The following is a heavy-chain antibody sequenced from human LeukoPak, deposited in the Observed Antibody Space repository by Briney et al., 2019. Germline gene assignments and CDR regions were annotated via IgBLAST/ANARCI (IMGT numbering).Heavy chain of an antibody. CDR2: ISGSGGST. J-gene: IGHJ4*02. CDR1: GFTFSSYA. CDR3: AKLGGIAAAGTQFDY. V-gene: IGHV3-23*01. D-gene: IGHD6-13*01. Sequence: GGSLRLSCAASGFTFSSYAMSWVRQAPGKGLEWVSAISGSGGSTYYADSVKGRFTISRDNSKNTLYPQMNSLRAEDTAVYYCAKLGGIAAAGTQFDYWGQGTLVTVSS.